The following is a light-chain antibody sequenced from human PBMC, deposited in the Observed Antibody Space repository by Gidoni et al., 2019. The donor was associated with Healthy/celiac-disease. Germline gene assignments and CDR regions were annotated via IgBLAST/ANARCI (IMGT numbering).Light chain of an antibody. CDR2: GNS. J-gene: IGLJ1*01. Sequence: QSVPTQPPSVSGAPRQRVTISCTGSSSNIGAGYDVHWYQQLPGTAPKLLIYGNSNRPSGVPDRFSGSKSGTSASLAITGLQAEDEADYYCQSYDSSLSGSKVFGTGTKVTVL. V-gene: IGLV1-40*01. CDR3: QSYDSSLSGSKV. CDR1: SSNIGAGYD.